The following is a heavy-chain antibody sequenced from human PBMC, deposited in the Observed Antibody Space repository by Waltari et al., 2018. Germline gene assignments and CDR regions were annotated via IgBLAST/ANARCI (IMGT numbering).Heavy chain of an antibody. CDR1: GYSFINYY. CDR3: ARGFSPDYFFDY. J-gene: IGHJ4*02. CDR2: IDPRQGST. D-gene: IGHD2-21*01. Sequence: QVQLVQSGAEVKKPGASVQISCKASGYSFINYYLHWVRQAPGQGLEWMGMIDPRQGSTNYAQKFQDRVTVTRDTSTNTVYMELSSLRSEDTAIFYCARGFSPDYFFDYWGQGTLVTVSS. V-gene: IGHV1-46*01.